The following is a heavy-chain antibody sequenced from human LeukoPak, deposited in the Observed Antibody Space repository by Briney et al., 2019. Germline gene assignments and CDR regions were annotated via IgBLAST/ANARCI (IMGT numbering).Heavy chain of an antibody. J-gene: IGHJ4*02. CDR1: GFTFGSYA. CDR3: AIMHGYYDGSGYWVQ. CDR2: ISPNADRT. D-gene: IGHD3-22*01. V-gene: IGHV3-23*01. Sequence: GGSLRLSCAASGFTFGSYAMSWVRQAPGKGLEWVSFISPNADRTSKADSVEGRFTISRDDPRNTLYLQMNSLRDDDTAVYYCAIMHGYYDGSGYWVQWGQGTLVTVSS.